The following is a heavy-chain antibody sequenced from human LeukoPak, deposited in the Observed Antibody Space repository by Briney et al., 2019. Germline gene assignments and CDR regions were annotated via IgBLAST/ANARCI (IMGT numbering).Heavy chain of an antibody. V-gene: IGHV3-23*01. CDR1: GFTFSSYA. D-gene: IGHD3-10*01. CDR2: ISGSGGST. Sequence: GGSLRLSCAASGFTFSSYAMSWVRQAPGKGLEWVSAISGSGGSTYYADSVKGRFTISRDSSKNTLYLQMNSLRAEDTAVYYCAKGVQGVINYFDYWGQGTLVTVSS. CDR3: AKGVQGVINYFDY. J-gene: IGHJ4*02.